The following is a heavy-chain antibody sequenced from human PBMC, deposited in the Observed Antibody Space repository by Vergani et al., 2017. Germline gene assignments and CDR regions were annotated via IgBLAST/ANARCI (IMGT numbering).Heavy chain of an antibody. CDR1: GGTFSSYA. Sequence: QVQLVQSGAEVKKPGSSVKVSCKASGGTFSSYAISWVRQAPGQGLEWMGGIIPIFGTANYAQKLQGRVTITADKSTSTAYMELRSLRSDDTAVYYCARDIAGWGPNWSDYWGQGTLVTVSS. CDR3: ARDIAGWGPNWSDY. D-gene: IGHD2-21*02. V-gene: IGHV1-69*06. CDR2: IIPIFGTA. J-gene: IGHJ4*02.